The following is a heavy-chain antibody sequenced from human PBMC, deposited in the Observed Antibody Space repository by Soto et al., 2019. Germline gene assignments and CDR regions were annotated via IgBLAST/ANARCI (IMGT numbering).Heavy chain of an antibody. CDR3: TKANRYCSGANCFTFDY. J-gene: IGHJ4*02. D-gene: IGHD2-15*01. Sequence: GGSLRLSCAASGFTVSSNYMSWVRQAPGKGLEWVSVIYSGGSTYYADSVKGRFTISRDNSKNTLYLQMNSLRAEDTAVYYCTKANRYCSGANCFTFDYWGLGTLVTVS. CDR2: IYSGGST. CDR1: GFTVSSNY. V-gene: IGHV3-66*01.